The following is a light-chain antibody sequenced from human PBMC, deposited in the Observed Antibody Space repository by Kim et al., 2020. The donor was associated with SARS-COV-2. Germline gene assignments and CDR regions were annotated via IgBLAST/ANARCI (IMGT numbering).Light chain of an antibody. CDR1: SGSIASNY. V-gene: IGLV6-57*03. J-gene: IGLJ2*01. CDR2: EDN. CDR3: QSYDSSNQGV. Sequence: KRVTISSTRGSGSIASNYVKWYQQRPGSAPTTVIYEDNQRPSGVPDRFSGSIDSSSNSASLTISGLKTEDEADYYCQSYDSSNQGVFGGGTKITVL.